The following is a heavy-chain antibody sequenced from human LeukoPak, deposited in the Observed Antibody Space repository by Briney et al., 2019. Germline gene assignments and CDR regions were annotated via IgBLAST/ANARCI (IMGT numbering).Heavy chain of an antibody. V-gene: IGHV3-11*01. CDR3: ARDSPSDYDFWSGYSERGPFDY. CDR2: ISSSGSTI. Sequence: LSLTCGVSGGAISSGTNSWSWIRQAPGKGLEWVSYISSSGSTIYYADSVKGRFTISRDNAKNSLYLQMNSLRAEDTAVYYCARDSPSDYDFWSGYSERGPFDYWGQGTLVTVSS. J-gene: IGHJ4*02. CDR1: GGAISSGTNS. D-gene: IGHD3-3*01.